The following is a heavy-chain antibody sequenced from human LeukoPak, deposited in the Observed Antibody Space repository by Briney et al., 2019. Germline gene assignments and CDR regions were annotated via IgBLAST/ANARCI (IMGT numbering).Heavy chain of an antibody. V-gene: IGHV1-3*01. Sequence: ASVKVSCKASGYTFTFYAMHWVRQAPGQRLEWMGWINAGNGHTKYSQKFQGRVTITRDTSASTAYMELSSLRSEDTAVYYCARDLYSGYGNLPSVWGQGTLVTVSS. CDR2: INAGNGHT. CDR1: GYTFTFYA. D-gene: IGHD5-12*01. CDR3: ARDLYSGYGNLPSV. J-gene: IGHJ4*02.